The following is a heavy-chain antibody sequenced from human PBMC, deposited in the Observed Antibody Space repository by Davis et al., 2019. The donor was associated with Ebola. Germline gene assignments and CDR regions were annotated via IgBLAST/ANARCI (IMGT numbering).Heavy chain of an antibody. J-gene: IGHJ4*02. CDR3: TTEPHDYDSSGRS. D-gene: IGHD3-22*01. CDR1: GFTFSNAW. V-gene: IGHV3-15*01. Sequence: PGGSLRLSCAASGFTFSNAWMTWVRQAPGKGLEWVGRIKSKTEGGTTDYAAPVKGRFTISRDDSKNTPYLQMNRLKTEDTAVYYCTTEPHDYDSSGRSWGQGTLVTVSS. CDR2: IKSKTEGGTT.